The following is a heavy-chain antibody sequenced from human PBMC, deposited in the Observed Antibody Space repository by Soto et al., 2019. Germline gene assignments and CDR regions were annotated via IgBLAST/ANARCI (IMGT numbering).Heavy chain of an antibody. Sequence: QVQLVQSGAEVKKPGASVKVSCKASGYTFTGYYVHWVRQAPGQGLEWMGWINPNSGGTNYAEKFQGGVTMPREKSISTAYMGLIGLSSDTTAVYFCARGPGYSSSWYPRQSSIFFDYWGQGTLVTVSS. CDR3: ARGPGYSSSWYPRQSSIFFDY. D-gene: IGHD6-13*01. V-gene: IGHV1-2*02. CDR2: INPNSGGT. J-gene: IGHJ4*02. CDR1: GYTFTGYY.